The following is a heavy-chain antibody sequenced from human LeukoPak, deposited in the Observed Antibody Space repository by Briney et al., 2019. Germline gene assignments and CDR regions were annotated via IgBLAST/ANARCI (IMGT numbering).Heavy chain of an antibody. D-gene: IGHD5-12*01. J-gene: IGHJ4*02. V-gene: IGHV3-64*01. CDR2: ISSNGGST. CDR3: ARDRYSGYDYLSLVDY. CDR1: GFTFSSYG. Sequence: GGSLRLSCAASGFTFSSYGMHWVRQAPGKGLEYVSAISSNGGSTYYANSVKGRFTISRDNSKNTLYLQMGSLRAEDMAVYYCARDRYSGYDYLSLVDYWGQGTLVTVSS.